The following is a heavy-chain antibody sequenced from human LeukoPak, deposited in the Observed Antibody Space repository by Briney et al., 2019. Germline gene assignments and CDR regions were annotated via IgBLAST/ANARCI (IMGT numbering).Heavy chain of an antibody. D-gene: IGHD1-26*01. CDR1: GGTFSSYA. V-gene: IGHV1-69*10. CDR2: IIPILGIA. Sequence: ASVKVSCKASGGTFSSYAISWVRQAPGQGLEWMGWIIPILGIANYAQKFQGRVTMTRDTSTSTVYMELSSLRTEDTAVYYCARVVGATMRRAFDIWGQGTMVTVSS. J-gene: IGHJ3*02. CDR3: ARVVGATMRRAFDI.